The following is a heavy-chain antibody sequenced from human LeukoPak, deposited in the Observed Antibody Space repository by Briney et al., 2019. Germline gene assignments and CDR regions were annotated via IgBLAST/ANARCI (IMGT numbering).Heavy chain of an antibody. D-gene: IGHD1-26*01. CDR1: GFTFSSYA. CDR2: ISGSGGTT. CDR3: ATGSGSYYGVVHY. Sequence: GGSLRLSCAASGFTFSSYAMSWVRQAPGKGLEWVSCISGSGGTTYYADSVKGRFTISRDNSKNTLYLQINSLRAEDTAIYYCATGSGSYYGVVHYWGQGTLVTVSS. J-gene: IGHJ4*02. V-gene: IGHV3-23*01.